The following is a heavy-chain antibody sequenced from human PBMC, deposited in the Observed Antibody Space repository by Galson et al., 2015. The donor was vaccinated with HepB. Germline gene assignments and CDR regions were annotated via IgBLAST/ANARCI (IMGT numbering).Heavy chain of an antibody. Sequence: SLRLSCAASGFTFSSYGMHWVRQAPGKGLEWVAFIRYDGSNKYYADSVKGRFTISRDNSKNTLYLQMNSLRAEDTAVYYCAKVGGTYYYGSGSYRREEYYYYGMDVWGQGTTVTVSS. V-gene: IGHV3-30*02. D-gene: IGHD3-10*01. J-gene: IGHJ6*02. CDR1: GFTFSSYG. CDR3: AKVGGTYYYGSGSYRREEYYYYGMDV. CDR2: IRYDGSNK.